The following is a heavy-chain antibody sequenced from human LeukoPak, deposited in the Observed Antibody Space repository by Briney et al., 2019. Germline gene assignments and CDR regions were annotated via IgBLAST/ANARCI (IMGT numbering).Heavy chain of an antibody. CDR3: ARGRGTSGSNMDFYYYYYMDV. Sequence: ASVKVSCKASGYIFTDYAIHWLRQAPGQRPEWMGWMNAGNGNTKYSQKFQGRITLTRDTSATTAYMELSSLRHDDMAIYYCARGRGTSGSNMDFYYYYYMDVWGKGTTVTVSS. CDR2: MNAGNGNT. V-gene: IGHV1-3*01. J-gene: IGHJ6*03. D-gene: IGHD2-15*01. CDR1: GYIFTDYA.